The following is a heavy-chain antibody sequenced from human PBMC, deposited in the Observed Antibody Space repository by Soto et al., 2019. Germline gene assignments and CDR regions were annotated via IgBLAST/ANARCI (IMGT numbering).Heavy chain of an antibody. CDR1: GGSISNGYYS. D-gene: IGHD7-27*01. CDR3: ARGPSGDKVDY. V-gene: IGHV4-30-4*01. Sequence: QVQLQESDPGLVKPSQTLSLTCTVSGGSISNGYYSWSWISQSPEKGLEWIGHIYSGVSTYSNPSLNGRLTISIDTSKNQFSLSLSSVTAADTAVYYCARGPSGDKVDYWGQGTLVTVSS. J-gene: IGHJ4*02. CDR2: IYSGVST.